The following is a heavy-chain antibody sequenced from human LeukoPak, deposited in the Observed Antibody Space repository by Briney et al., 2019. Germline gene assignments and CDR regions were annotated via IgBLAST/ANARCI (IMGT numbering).Heavy chain of an antibody. CDR1: GYTFTSYY. V-gene: IGHV1-46*01. CDR3: ARSSYYYDSSGPRRLDY. J-gene: IGHJ4*02. D-gene: IGHD3-22*01. Sequence: ASVKVSCKASGYTFTSYYMHWVRQAPGQGLEWMGIINPSGGSTSYAQKFQGRVTMTRDTSTSTVYKELSSLRSEDTAVYYCARSSYYYDSSGPRRLDYWGQGTLVTVSS. CDR2: INPSGGST.